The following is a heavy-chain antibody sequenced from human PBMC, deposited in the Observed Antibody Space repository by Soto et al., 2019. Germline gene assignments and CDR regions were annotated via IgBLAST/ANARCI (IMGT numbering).Heavy chain of an antibody. CDR2: FDPEDGET. V-gene: IGHV1-24*01. J-gene: IGHJ5*02. CDR3: ATLNDWKGWFDP. Sequence: ASVKVSCKVSGYTLTELSMHWVRQAPGKGLEWMGGFDPEDGETIYAQKFQGRVTMTQDTSTDTAYMELSSLRSEDTAVYYCATLNDWKGWFDPWGQGTLVTVSS. CDR1: GYTLTELS. D-gene: IGHD1-1*01.